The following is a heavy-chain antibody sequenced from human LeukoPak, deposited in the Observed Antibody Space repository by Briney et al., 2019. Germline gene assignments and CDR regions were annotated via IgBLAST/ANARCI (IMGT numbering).Heavy chain of an antibody. J-gene: IGHJ4*02. Sequence: KSGGSLRLSCAASGFTFSSYSMNWVRQAPGKGLEWVSSISSSSSYIYYADSVKGRFTISRDNAKNSPYLQMNSLRAEDTAVYYCARGPERGQVIQWGQETLVTVSS. V-gene: IGHV3-21*01. D-gene: IGHD3/OR15-3a*01. CDR3: ARGPERGQVIQ. CDR2: ISSSSSYI. CDR1: GFTFSSYS.